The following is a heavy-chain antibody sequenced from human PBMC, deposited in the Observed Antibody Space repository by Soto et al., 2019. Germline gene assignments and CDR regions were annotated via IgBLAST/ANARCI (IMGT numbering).Heavy chain of an antibody. V-gene: IGHV3-23*01. D-gene: IGHD3-10*01. Sequence: EVQLLESGGVLVQPGGSLRLSCAASGFTFNNYAMTWVRQAPGKGLEWVSAISGGGDTTSYADSVKGRSTVSSDGSKNTLYLQRSSLRAEDTALYYCAKGRGGSGSLTPRVDFWGQGTLVTVSS. CDR1: GFTFNNYA. J-gene: IGHJ4*02. CDR3: AKGRGGSGSLTPRVDF. CDR2: ISGGGDTT.